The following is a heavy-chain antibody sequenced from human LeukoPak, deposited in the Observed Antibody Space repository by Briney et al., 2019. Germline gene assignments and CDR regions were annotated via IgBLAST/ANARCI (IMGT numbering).Heavy chain of an antibody. CDR1: GITFSSYA. D-gene: IGHD3-10*01. Sequence: GGSLRLSCAASGITFSSYAMSWVRQAPGKGLEWVSVISDSGGSTYYADSVKGRFTISRDNSRNTLYLQMSSLRAEDTAVYYCARVGYYYHSGSYHLAEYFQHWGQGTLVTVSS. V-gene: IGHV3-23*01. CDR3: ARVGYYYHSGSYHLAEYFQH. J-gene: IGHJ1*01. CDR2: ISDSGGST.